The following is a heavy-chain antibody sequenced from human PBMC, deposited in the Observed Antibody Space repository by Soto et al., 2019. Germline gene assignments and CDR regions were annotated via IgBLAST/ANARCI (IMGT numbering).Heavy chain of an antibody. V-gene: IGHV3-23*01. CDR3: AKDYPQKEGPDNY. CDR1: GFNSGSYA. Sequence: GGSLRLSCVVSGFNSGSYAMCWVRQPPGKGLEWVTAISSRDGSTHYADSVKGRFTISRDDSKNTLYLQMDSLRAEDTAVYYCAKDYPQKEGPDNYWGPGTLVTVSS. D-gene: IGHD3-16*02. J-gene: IGHJ4*02. CDR2: ISSRDGST.